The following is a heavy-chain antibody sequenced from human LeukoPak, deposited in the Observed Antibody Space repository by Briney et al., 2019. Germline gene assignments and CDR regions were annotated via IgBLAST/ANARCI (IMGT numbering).Heavy chain of an antibody. CDR1: GYSFTSYW. CDR3: ARHIISSGWYGGVDY. CDR2: IDPSDSYT. V-gene: IGHV5-10-1*01. D-gene: IGHD6-19*01. J-gene: IGHJ4*02. Sequence: GESLKISCKGSGYSFTSYWISWVRQMPGKGLERMGRIDPSDSYTNYSPSFQGHVTISADKSISTAYLQWSSLKASDTAMYYCARHIISSGWYGGVDYWGQGTLVTVSS.